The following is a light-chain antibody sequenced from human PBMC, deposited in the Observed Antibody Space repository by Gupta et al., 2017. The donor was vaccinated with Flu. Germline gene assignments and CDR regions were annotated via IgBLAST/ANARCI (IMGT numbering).Light chain of an antibody. CDR1: QTATDSF. Sequence: VLTQSPGTMSLSPGERATLSCRASQTATDSFLAWYQQKPGQAPTLLIFGASSRSTGIPDRFGGSGSGTAFTLTITKVDPEDSAVYYCQLYGRAPLFTFGPGTKVDI. CDR3: QLYGRAPLFT. J-gene: IGKJ3*01. CDR2: GAS. V-gene: IGKV3-20*01.